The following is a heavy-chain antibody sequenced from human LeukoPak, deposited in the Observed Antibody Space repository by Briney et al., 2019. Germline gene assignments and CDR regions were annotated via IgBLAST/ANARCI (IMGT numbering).Heavy chain of an antibody. CDR2: ISSSSSYI. V-gene: IGHV3-21*01. J-gene: IGHJ4*02. D-gene: IGHD3-16*01. CDR3: AREYDYGDYVDY. CDR1: GFTFSSYS. Sequence: PGGSLRLSCAASGFTFSSYSMNWVRQAPGKGLEWVSSISSSSSYIYYADSVKGQFTISRDNAKNSLYPQMNSLRAEDTAVYYCAREYDYGDYVDYWGQGTLVTVSS.